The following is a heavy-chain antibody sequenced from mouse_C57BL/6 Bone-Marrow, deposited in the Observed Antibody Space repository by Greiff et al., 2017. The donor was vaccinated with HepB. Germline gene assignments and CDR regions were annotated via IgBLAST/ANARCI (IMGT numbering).Heavy chain of an antibody. CDR3: ARRLGFAY. CDR1: GYTFTSYW. J-gene: IGHJ3*01. D-gene: IGHD4-1*01. Sequence: QVQLQQPGAELVQPGASVKLSCKASGYTFTSYWMQWVKQRPGQGLEWIGEIDPSDSYTNYNQKFKGKATLTVDTSSITAYMQLSSLTSEDSAVYYCARRLGFAYWGQGTLVTVSA. CDR2: IDPSDSYT. V-gene: IGHV1-50*01.